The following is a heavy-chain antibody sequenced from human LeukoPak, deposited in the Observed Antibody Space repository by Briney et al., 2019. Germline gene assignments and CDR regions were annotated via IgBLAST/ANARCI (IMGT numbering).Heavy chain of an antibody. CDR3: ARVGLYYDILTGRNNWFDP. Sequence: EASVKVSCKASGYTFTSYGISWVRQAPGQGLEWMGWISAYNGNTNYAQKLQGRVTMTTDTSTSTAYMELRSLRSDDTAVYYCARVGLYYDILTGRNNWFDPWGQGTLVTVSS. J-gene: IGHJ5*02. CDR2: ISAYNGNT. V-gene: IGHV1-18*01. D-gene: IGHD3-9*01. CDR1: GYTFTSYG.